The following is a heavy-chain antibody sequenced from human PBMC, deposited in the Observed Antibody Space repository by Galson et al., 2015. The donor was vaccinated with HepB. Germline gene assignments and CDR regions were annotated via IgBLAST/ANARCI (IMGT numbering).Heavy chain of an antibody. CDR2: INHSGST. D-gene: IGHD6-13*01. V-gene: IGHV4-34*01. J-gene: IGHJ4*02. CDR3: ARDGSIAAAGIAY. CDR1: GGSFSGYY. Sequence: ETLSLTCAVYGGSFSGYYWSWIRQPPGKGLEWIGEINHSGSTNYNPSLKSRVTISVDTSKNQFSLKLSSVTAADTAVYYCARDGSIAAAGIAYWGQGTLVTVSS.